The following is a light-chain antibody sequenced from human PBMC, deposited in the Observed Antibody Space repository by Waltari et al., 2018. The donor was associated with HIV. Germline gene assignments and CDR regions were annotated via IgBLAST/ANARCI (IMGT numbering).Light chain of an antibody. CDR1: SFNIGSNY. J-gene: IGLJ3*02. CDR3: AAWDDSVSGRV. V-gene: IGLV1-47*01. Sequence: QSVLTQPPSASGTPGQRVTISCSGGSFNIGSNYVYWYQQFPGTAPRLLIYRNTLRPSGVPDRFSGSKSATSASLAISGLRSEYEADYFCAAWDDSVSGRVFGGGTKLTVL. CDR2: RNT.